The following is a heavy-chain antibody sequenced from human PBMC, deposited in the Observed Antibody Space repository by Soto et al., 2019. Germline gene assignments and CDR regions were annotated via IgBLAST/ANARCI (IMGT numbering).Heavy chain of an antibody. Sequence: QLQLQESGPGLVKPSETLSLTCTVSGGSISSRSNYWGWIRQPPGKGLEWIGSVYYSGGTYYNPSLKSRVAISVDTSKNQFSLELSFVTAADTAVYYCARGGPPIRAHNPPEYFQHWGQGTLVTVSS. CDR1: GGSISSRSNY. CDR2: VYYSGGT. CDR3: ARGGPPIRAHNPPEYFQH. D-gene: IGHD1-26*01. J-gene: IGHJ1*01. V-gene: IGHV4-39*01.